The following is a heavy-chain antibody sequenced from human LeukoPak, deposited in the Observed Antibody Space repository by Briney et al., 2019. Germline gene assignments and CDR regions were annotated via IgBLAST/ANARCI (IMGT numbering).Heavy chain of an antibody. Sequence: PGGSLRLSCAASGFTVSSNYMSWVRQAPGKGLEWVSVIYSGGSTYYADSVKGRFTISRDNSKNTLYLQMNSLRAEDTAVYYCAREESGIVGATYFDYWGQGTLVTVSS. D-gene: IGHD1-26*01. CDR1: GFTVSSNY. CDR2: IYSGGST. V-gene: IGHV3-66*01. J-gene: IGHJ4*02. CDR3: AREESGIVGATYFDY.